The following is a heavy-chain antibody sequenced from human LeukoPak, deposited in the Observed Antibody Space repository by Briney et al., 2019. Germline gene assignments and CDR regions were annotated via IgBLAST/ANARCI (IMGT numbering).Heavy chain of an antibody. CDR2: IYSDGST. CDR3: ARDPGYSYGYDY. J-gene: IGHJ4*02. D-gene: IGHD5-18*01. Sequence: PGGSLRLSCAASGFTFSDNYMSWVRQAPGKGLEWVSVIYSDGSTYYADSVKGRFTISRDNSKNTVYLQMNSLRAEDTAVYYCARDPGYSYGYDYWGQGTLVTVSS. V-gene: IGHV3-66*01. CDR1: GFTFSDNY.